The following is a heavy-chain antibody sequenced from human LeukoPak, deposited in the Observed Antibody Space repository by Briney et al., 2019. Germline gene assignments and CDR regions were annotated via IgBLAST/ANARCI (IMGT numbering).Heavy chain of an antibody. CDR3: ARVSPRGYSGYREDHYFDY. CDR2: ISSSGSTI. CDR1: GFTFSSYE. J-gene: IGHJ4*02. V-gene: IGHV3-48*03. Sequence: GGSLRLSCAASGFTFSSYEMNWVRQAPGKGLEWASYISSSGSTIYYADSVKGRFTISRDNAKNSLYLQMNSLRAEDTAVYYCARVSPRGYSGYREDHYFDYWGQGTLVTVSS. D-gene: IGHD5-12*01.